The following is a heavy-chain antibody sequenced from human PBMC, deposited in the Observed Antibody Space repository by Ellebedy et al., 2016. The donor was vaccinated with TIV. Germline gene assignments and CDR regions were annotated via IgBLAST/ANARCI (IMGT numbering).Heavy chain of an antibody. Sequence: PGGSLRLSCAASGFIVSANYITWVRQAPGKGLEWVATISASGDETFYPNSVNGRFTTSRDNSKNMVYLQTAGLRADDTAVYYCAKDSGRSGWYFDYWGQGTPVTVSS. CDR2: ISASGDET. CDR3: AKDSGRSGWYFDY. J-gene: IGHJ4*02. V-gene: IGHV3-23*01. CDR1: GFIVSANY. D-gene: IGHD6-19*01.